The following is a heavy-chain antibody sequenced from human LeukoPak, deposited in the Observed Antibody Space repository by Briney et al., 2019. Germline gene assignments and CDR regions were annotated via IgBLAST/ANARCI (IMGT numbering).Heavy chain of an antibody. CDR3: ARVTLGELSLPDY. J-gene: IGHJ4*02. D-gene: IGHD3-16*02. V-gene: IGHV3-33*01. CDR2: IWYDGSNK. CDR1: GFTFSSYG. Sequence: PGRSLRLSCAASGFTFSSYGMHWVPQAPGKGLEWVAVIWYDGSNKYYADSVKGRFTISRDNSKNTLYLQMNSLRAEDTAVYYCARVTLGELSLPDYWGQGTLVTVSS.